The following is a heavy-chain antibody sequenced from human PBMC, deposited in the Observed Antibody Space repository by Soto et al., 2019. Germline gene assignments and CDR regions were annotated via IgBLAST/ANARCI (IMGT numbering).Heavy chain of an antibody. Sequence: QVQLVQSGAEVKKPGASVKVSCKASGYTFTSYGISWVRQAPGQGLEWMGWISAYNGNTNYAQKLQGRVTMTTDTSTSTAYMELRSLRSDDTAVYYCARLRITRSGYSRLGWFDPWGQGTLVTVSS. D-gene: IGHD5-12*01. CDR1: GYTFTSYG. J-gene: IGHJ5*02. CDR3: ARLRITRSGYSRLGWFDP. V-gene: IGHV1-18*01. CDR2: ISAYNGNT.